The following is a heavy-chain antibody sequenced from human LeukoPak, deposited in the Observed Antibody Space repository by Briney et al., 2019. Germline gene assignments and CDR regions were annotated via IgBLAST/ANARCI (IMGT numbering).Heavy chain of an antibody. CDR1: GFSFSNYG. D-gene: IGHD3-3*01. J-gene: IGHJ4*02. CDR3: AKDFGVVTRNYFDF. CDR2: IRYDGSNK. V-gene: IGHV3-30*02. Sequence: GGSLRLSCAASGFSFSNYGMHWVRQAPGKGLEWVAFIRYDGSNKYYADSVKGRFTISRDNSKNTVYLQMNSLRTEDTAVYYCAKDFGVVTRNYFDFWGQGTLVTVSS.